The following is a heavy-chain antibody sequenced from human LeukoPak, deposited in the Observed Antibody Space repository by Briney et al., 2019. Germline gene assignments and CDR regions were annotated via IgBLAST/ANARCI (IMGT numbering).Heavy chain of an antibody. V-gene: IGHV4-31*03. CDR2: IHYSEST. CDR3: ARARTVTTVFDY. D-gene: IGHD4-17*01. Sequence: SETLSLTCTVSGGPISSGDYYWSWIRQHPGKGLEWIGYIHYSESTYYNPSLKSRVTISVDTSKNQFSLKLSSVTAADTAVYYCARARTVTTVFDYWGQGTLVTVSS. J-gene: IGHJ4*02. CDR1: GGPISSGDYY.